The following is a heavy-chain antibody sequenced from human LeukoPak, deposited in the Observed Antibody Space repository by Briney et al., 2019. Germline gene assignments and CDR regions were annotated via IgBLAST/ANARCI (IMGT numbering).Heavy chain of an antibody. CDR2: IYTSGST. Sequence: SETLSLTCTVSGGSISSYYWSWIRQPAGKGLEWIGRIYTSGSTNYNPSLKSRVTMSVDTSKNQFSLKLSSMTAADTAVYYCARDRGDGYDYFWDYWGQGTLVTVSS. J-gene: IGHJ4*02. D-gene: IGHD5-12*01. CDR3: ARDRGDGYDYFWDY. CDR1: GGSISSYY. V-gene: IGHV4-4*07.